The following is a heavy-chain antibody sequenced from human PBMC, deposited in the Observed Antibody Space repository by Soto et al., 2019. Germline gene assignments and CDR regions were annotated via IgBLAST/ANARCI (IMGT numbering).Heavy chain of an antibody. Sequence: EVQLVESGGGLLQPGRSLRLSCAASGFTFDDYAMHWVRHAPVKGLEWVSGISWNGGSIGYADSVKGRFTISRDNAKNSLYLQMNSLRAEDTALYYGAKDGLVPWGTDWGQGTLVTVSS. CDR2: ISWNGGSI. CDR1: GFTFDDYA. D-gene: IGHD1-1*01. CDR3: AKDGLVPWGTD. J-gene: IGHJ1*01. V-gene: IGHV3-9*01.